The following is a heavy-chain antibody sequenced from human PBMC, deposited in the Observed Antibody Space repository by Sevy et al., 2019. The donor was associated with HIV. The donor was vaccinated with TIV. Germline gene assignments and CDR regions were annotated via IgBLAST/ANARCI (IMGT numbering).Heavy chain of an antibody. J-gene: IGHJ6*03. CDR3: AKCNGDYPYYYYYYYMDV. Sequence: GGSLRLSCAASGFTFSSYAMSWVRQAPGKGLEWVSAISGSGGSTYYADSVKGWFTISRDNSKNRLYLQMNSLRAEDTAVYYCAKCNGDYPYYYYYYYMDVWGKGTTVTVSS. V-gene: IGHV3-23*01. CDR1: GFTFSSYA. D-gene: IGHD4-17*01. CDR2: ISGSGGST.